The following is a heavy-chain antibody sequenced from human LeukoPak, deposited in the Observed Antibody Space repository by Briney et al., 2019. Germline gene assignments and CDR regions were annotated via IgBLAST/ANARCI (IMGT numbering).Heavy chain of an antibody. Sequence: PSETLSLTCSVSGGSISGYYWSWIRQPAGKGLEWIGRIYTSGSTNYNPSLKSRVTMSVDTSKNQFSLKLSYVTAADTAVYYCARVVVLGVFSSDYYYYYMDVGGKGTRVTVSS. CDR3: ARVVVLGVFSSDYYYYYMDV. J-gene: IGHJ6*03. D-gene: IGHD3-3*01. CDR1: GGSISGYY. V-gene: IGHV4-4*07. CDR2: IYTSGST.